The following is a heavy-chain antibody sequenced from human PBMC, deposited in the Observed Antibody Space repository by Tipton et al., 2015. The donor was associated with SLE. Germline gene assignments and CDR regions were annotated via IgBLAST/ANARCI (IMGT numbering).Heavy chain of an antibody. Sequence: QLVQSGAELRKPGESLKISCKGSGYSFTNYWIAWLRQTPGKGLEWMGIIYPGDSDTRFSPSFQGQVIISADSSSNTAYLQWSSLKASDTAMYYCARFHSSGLLYFDFWGQGTLVTVSS. CDR3: ARFHSSGLLYFDF. V-gene: IGHV5-51*03. J-gene: IGHJ4*02. CDR2: IYPGDSDT. D-gene: IGHD3-3*01. CDR1: GYSFTNYW.